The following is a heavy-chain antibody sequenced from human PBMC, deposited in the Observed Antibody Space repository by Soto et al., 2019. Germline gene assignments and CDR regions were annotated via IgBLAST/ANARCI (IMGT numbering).Heavy chain of an antibody. Sequence: QVQLQESGPGLVKPSQTLSLTCTVSGGSISSGGYYWSWIRQHTGKGLEWIGYIYFSGIAYYNPALQSRVTISVDTTKNQFSLKLSSVTAAAKDVYYCARDRGDCYNHYWGQGTLVTVS. V-gene: IGHV4-31*03. CDR2: IYFSGIA. CDR1: GGSISSGGYY. J-gene: IGHJ4*02. CDR3: ARDRGDCYNHY. D-gene: IGHD2-21*02.